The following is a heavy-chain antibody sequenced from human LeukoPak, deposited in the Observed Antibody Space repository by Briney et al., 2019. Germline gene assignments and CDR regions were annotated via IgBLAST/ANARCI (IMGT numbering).Heavy chain of an antibody. Sequence: PSETLSLTCTVLGFYISSGYYWGWIRQPPGKGLEWIGSIHHSGSTYYNPSLKSRVTISTDTSKNQFSLKLSSVAAADAAVYYCARENGSGYYYYYIDVWGKGTTVTVSS. V-gene: IGHV4-38-2*02. J-gene: IGHJ6*03. D-gene: IGHD3-10*01. CDR1: GFYISSGYY. CDR3: ARENGSGYYYYYIDV. CDR2: IHHSGST.